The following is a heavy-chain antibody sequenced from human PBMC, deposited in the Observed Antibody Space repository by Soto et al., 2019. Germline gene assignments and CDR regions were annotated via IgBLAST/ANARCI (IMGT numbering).Heavy chain of an antibody. Sequence: EVQLLESGGGLVQPGGSLRLSCAASGFTFSSYAMSWVRQAPGKGLSWVSALSGSGGSTYYADSVKGRFSISRDNSKNTLYLQMNTLRAEDPAVYYCPRGEKLHYGDYIDPNCCYYTDVWGKGTTVTLSS. D-gene: IGHD4-17*01. CDR2: LSGSGGST. J-gene: IGHJ6*03. CDR3: PRGEKLHYGDYIDPNCCYYTDV. CDR1: GFTFSSYA. V-gene: IGHV3-23*01.